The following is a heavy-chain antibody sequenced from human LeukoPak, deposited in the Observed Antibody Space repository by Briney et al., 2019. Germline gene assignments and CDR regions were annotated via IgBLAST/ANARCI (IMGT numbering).Heavy chain of an antibody. CDR2: INPRGGST. D-gene: IGHD6-13*01. CDR1: GYNFITYY. V-gene: IGHV1-46*01. J-gene: IGHJ4*02. Sequence: ASVKVSCKASGYNFITYYMHWVRQAPGQGLEWMGMINPRGGSTNYAPKFQGRVTMTRDTPTSTAYVDLSSLRSGDTALYYCARGGSEQLAPPFDAWGQGTLVTVSS. CDR3: ARGGSEQLAPPFDA.